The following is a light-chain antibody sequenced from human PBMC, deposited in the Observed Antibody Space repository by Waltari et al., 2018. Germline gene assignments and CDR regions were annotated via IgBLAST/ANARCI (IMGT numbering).Light chain of an antibody. Sequence: EIVMTQSPATLSVSEGERATLSCRASQSIAGNLAWSQPKTGQTPRLLSYGASTRSTGVPARFSGSGSGTEFTLTISSLQSEDFAVYYCQQYKHWPQTFGQGTKVEIK. J-gene: IGKJ1*01. CDR3: QQYKHWPQT. CDR1: QSIAGN. V-gene: IGKV3-15*01. CDR2: GAS.